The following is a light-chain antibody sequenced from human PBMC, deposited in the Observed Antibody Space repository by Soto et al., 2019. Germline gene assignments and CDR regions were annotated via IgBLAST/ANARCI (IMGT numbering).Light chain of an antibody. CDR1: QSVSSN. Sequence: EIVMTQSPATLSVSPGERATLSCRASQSVSSNLAWYQQKPGQAPRLLIYGASTRATGIPARFSGSGSGTEFTLTISSLQPEDVATYYCQQYTSYPLFTFGPGTKVDIK. V-gene: IGKV3-15*01. CDR3: QQYTSYPLFT. J-gene: IGKJ3*01. CDR2: GAS.